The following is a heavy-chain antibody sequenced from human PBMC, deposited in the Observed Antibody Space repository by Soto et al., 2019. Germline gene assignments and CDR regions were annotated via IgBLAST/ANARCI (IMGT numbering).Heavy chain of an antibody. J-gene: IGHJ6*02. V-gene: IGHV4-31*03. Sequence: QVQLQESGPGLVKPSQTLSLTCSVSGGSFSSDSFFWSWVRQFPGKGLEWIGYINYSGTTYYNPSLRSRITMSVDTSKNQFSLNLSSVTAADTAVYYCARDHKWDGMDVWGQGTTVTVSS. CDR1: GGSFSSDSFF. CDR3: ARDHKWDGMDV. D-gene: IGHD1-26*01. CDR2: INYSGTT.